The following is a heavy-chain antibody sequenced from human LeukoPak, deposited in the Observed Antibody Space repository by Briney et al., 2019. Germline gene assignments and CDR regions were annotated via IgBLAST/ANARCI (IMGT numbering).Heavy chain of an antibody. D-gene: IGHD2-2*01. CDR2: VYYSGTT. J-gene: IGHJ6*03. CDR3: ARLTPTALSLYYYYMDV. CDR1: GGSISLSYYY. Sequence: SETLSLTCRVSGGSISLSYYYWGWLRPPPGKALVWIGCVYYSGTTSYNPSLKSRVTISVDMSKNHFSLKLTSVTAADTAVYYCARLTPTALSLYYYYMDVWGKGTTVTVSS. V-gene: IGHV4-39*07.